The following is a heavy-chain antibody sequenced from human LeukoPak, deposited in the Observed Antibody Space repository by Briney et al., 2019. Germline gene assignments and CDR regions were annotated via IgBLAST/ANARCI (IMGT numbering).Heavy chain of an antibody. J-gene: IGHJ4*02. CDR1: GYSISSGYY. V-gene: IGHV4-38-2*02. CDR3: ARRMPPIRRSGIAAAGTGVYFDY. CDR2: IYHSGST. Sequence: SETLSLTCTVSGYSISSGYYWGWIRQPPGKGLEWIGSIYHSGSTYYNPSLKSRVTISVDTSKNQFSLKLSSVTAADTAVYYCARRMPPIRRSGIAAAGTGVYFDYWGQGTLVTVSS. D-gene: IGHD6-13*01.